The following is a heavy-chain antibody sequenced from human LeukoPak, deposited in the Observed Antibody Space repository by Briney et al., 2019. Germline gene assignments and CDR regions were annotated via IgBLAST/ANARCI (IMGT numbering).Heavy chain of an antibody. V-gene: IGHV1-18*01. Sequence: ASVKVSCKASGYTFTSYGISWVRQAPGQGLEWMGWISAYNGNTNYAQKLQGRVTMTTDTSTSTAYMEPRSLRSDDTAVYYCARGSMIVVVDDAFDIWGQGTMVTVSS. CDR1: GYTFTSYG. J-gene: IGHJ3*02. CDR3: ARGSMIVVVDDAFDI. CDR2: ISAYNGNT. D-gene: IGHD3-22*01.